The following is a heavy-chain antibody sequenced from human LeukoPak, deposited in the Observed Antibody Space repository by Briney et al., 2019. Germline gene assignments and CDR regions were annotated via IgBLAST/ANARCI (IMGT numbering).Heavy chain of an antibody. CDR2: LNSDGSST. CDR3: ARDSNFDY. D-gene: IGHD2-8*01. V-gene: IGHV3-74*01. Sequence: GGSLRLSCAASGFTFSNYWMHWVRQAPGKGLVWVSRLNSDGSSTNYADSVKGRFTISRDNAKNSLYLQMNSLRAEDTAVYYCARDSNFDYWGQGTLVTVSS. CDR1: GFTFSNYW. J-gene: IGHJ4*02.